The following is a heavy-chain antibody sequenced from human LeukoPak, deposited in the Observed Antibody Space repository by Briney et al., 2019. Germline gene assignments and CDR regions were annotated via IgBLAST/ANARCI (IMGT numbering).Heavy chain of an antibody. CDR1: GFTFSSYS. Sequence: TPGGSLRLSCAASGFTFSSYSMNWVRQAPGKGLEWVSSISSSSSYIYYADSVKGRFTISRDNAKNSLYLQMNSLRAEDTAVYYCARGLWFGELLPPLHYWGQGTLVTVSS. CDR3: ARGLWFGELLPPLHY. V-gene: IGHV3-21*01. CDR2: ISSSSSYI. J-gene: IGHJ4*02. D-gene: IGHD3-10*01.